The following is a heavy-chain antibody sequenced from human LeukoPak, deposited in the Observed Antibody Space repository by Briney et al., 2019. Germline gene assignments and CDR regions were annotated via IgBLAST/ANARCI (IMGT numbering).Heavy chain of an antibody. J-gene: IGHJ4*02. Sequence: SVKASCKASGGTFSSYAISWVRQAPGQGLEWMGGIIPIFGTANYAQKFQGRVTITADESTSTAYMELSSLRSEDTAVYYCARDRRDYYDILTGYYDYWGQGTLVTVSS. V-gene: IGHV1-69*13. D-gene: IGHD3-9*01. CDR3: ARDRRDYYDILTGYYDY. CDR2: IIPIFGTA. CDR1: GGTFSSYA.